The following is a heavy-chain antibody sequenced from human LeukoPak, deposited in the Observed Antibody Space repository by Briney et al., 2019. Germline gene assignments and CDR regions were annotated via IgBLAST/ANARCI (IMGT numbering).Heavy chain of an antibody. Sequence: GASVKVSCKASGYTFTSYDINWVRQATGQGLEWMGWMNPNSGNTGYAQKFQGRVTMTRNTSISTAYMELSSLRSEDTAVYYCARVRVDDSSGYYPFDYWGQGTLVTVSS. D-gene: IGHD3-22*01. CDR1: GYTFTSYD. V-gene: IGHV1-8*01. J-gene: IGHJ4*02. CDR2: MNPNSGNT. CDR3: ARVRVDDSSGYYPFDY.